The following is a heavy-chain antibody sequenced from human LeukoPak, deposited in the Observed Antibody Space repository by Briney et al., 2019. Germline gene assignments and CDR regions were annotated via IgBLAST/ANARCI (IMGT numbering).Heavy chain of an antibody. V-gene: IGHV4-34*01. CDR3: ASLSDYYDSSGSFDY. CDR2: INHSGST. J-gene: IGHJ4*02. Sequence: PSETLSLTCAVYGGSFSGYYWSWIRQPPGKGLEWIGEINHSGSTNYNPSLKSRVTISVDTSKNQFSLKLSSVTAADTAVYYCASLSDYYDSSGSFDYWGQGTLVTVSS. D-gene: IGHD3-22*01. CDR1: GGSFSGYY.